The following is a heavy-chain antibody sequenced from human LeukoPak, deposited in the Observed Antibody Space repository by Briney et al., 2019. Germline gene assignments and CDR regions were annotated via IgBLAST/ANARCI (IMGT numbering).Heavy chain of an antibody. CDR1: GFTFTSSA. V-gene: IGHV1-58*01. CDR3: ARDGIERGYSGYDLAY. J-gene: IGHJ4*02. CDR2: IVVGSGNT. Sequence: SVKVSCKASGFTFTSSAVQWVRQARGQRLEWIGWIVVGSGNTNYAQKFQERVTITRDMSTSTAYMELSSLRSEDTAVYYCARDGIERGYSGYDLAYWGQGTLVTVSS. D-gene: IGHD5-12*01.